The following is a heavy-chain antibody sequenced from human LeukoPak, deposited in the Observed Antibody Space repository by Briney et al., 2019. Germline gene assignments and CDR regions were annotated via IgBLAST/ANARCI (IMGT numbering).Heavy chain of an antibody. D-gene: IGHD6-6*01. Sequence: RGESLKISCQGSGYTFTDYWVGWVRQLPGEGLEWMGIIHPSGSDTRYRSSFQGQVTITVDTDINTAFLQWSRLKASDTAMHYCARLGPYSSSSDYWGQGTLVTVSS. CDR2: IHPSGSDT. CDR1: GYTFTDYW. J-gene: IGHJ4*02. CDR3: ARLGPYSSSSDY. V-gene: IGHV5-51*01.